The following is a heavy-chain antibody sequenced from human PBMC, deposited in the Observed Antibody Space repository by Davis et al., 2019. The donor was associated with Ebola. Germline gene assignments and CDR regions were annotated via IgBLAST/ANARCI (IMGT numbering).Heavy chain of an antibody. CDR1: SFSFKTFG. Sequence: PGGSLRLSCTTSSFSFKTFGMHWVRQVPGKGLEWVAVISPDGNEKNYADSVKGRFIISRDNSQNTVYLQMSSLRVDDTAVYYCASDHISIFGEELYFEVWGRGSLVTVSS. D-gene: IGHD3-3*01. V-gene: IGHV3-30*03. CDR2: ISPDGNEK. J-gene: IGHJ4*02. CDR3: ASDHISIFGEELYFEV.